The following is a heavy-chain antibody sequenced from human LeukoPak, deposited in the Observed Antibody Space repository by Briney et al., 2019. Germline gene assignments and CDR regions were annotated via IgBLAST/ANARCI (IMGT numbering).Heavy chain of an antibody. D-gene: IGHD5-12*01. V-gene: IGHV3-49*03. CDR3: TRGGYSGYVTFDY. CDR2: IRSKAYGGTT. CDR1: GFTFGDYA. Sequence: GGSLRLSCTASGFTFGDYATSWFRQAPGKGLEWVGFIRSKAYGGTTEYAASVKGRFTISRDDSKSIAYLQMNSQKTEDTAVYYCTRGGYSGYVTFDYWGQGTLVTVSS. J-gene: IGHJ4*02.